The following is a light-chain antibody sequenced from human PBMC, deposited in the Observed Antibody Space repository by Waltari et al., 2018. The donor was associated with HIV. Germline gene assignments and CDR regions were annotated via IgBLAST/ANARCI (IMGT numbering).Light chain of an antibody. V-gene: IGLV1-47*01. CDR1: TSNIGTNY. J-gene: IGLJ3*02. CDR2: RTS. Sequence: QSVLTQPPSASGTPGQRVNISCSGSTSNIGTNYVYWYQQVPGAAPKLLIYRTSRRPSGVPDRFSGSKSGTSASLTISGLLSQDESDYHCATWDDSLGFWLFGGGTKLTVL. CDR3: ATWDDSLGFWL.